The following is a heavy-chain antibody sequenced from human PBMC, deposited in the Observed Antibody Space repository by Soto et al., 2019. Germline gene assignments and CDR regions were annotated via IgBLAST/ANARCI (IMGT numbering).Heavy chain of an antibody. CDR3: TRSTPGGIDV. D-gene: IGHD2-15*01. J-gene: IGHJ6*02. CDR1: GFTFSGSA. Sequence: EVQLVESGGGLVQPGGSLKLSCAASGFTFSGSAIHWVRQASGKGLEWVGRVNSKASYYATTYPASVRGRFTISRDDSKNTAYLQMNSLKTEDTAVYYCTRSTPGGIDVWGQGTTVTVSS. CDR2: VNSKASYYAT. V-gene: IGHV3-73*01.